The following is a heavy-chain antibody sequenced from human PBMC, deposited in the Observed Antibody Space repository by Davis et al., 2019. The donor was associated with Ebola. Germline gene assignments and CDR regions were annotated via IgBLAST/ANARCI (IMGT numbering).Heavy chain of an antibody. V-gene: IGHV1-8*02. CDR2: MNPKSGNT. J-gene: IGHJ3*02. D-gene: IGHD5-12*01. CDR3: TTPGGQDSGYDVFDI. Sequence: GESLKISCAASGFTFSNYAMYWVRQATGQGLEWVGWMNPKSGNTGYAEKFQGRVTVTRDTSTTTVYMDLSSLRSEDTALYYCTTPGGQDSGYDVFDIWGQGTMVTVSS. CDR1: GFTFSNYA.